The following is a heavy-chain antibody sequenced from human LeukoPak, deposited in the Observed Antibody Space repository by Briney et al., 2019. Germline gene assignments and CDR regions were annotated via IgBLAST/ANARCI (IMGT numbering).Heavy chain of an antibody. CDR2: IRSKANSYAT. CDR3: TRRSMVGATDFDY. D-gene: IGHD1-26*01. V-gene: IGHV3-73*01. Sequence: GGSLRLSCTTSGFTFGDYAMSWFRQASGKGLEWVGRIRSKANSYATAYAASVKGRFTISRDDSKNTAYLQMNSLKTEDTAVYYCTRRSMVGATDFDYWGQGTLVTVSS. CDR1: GFTFGDYA. J-gene: IGHJ4*02.